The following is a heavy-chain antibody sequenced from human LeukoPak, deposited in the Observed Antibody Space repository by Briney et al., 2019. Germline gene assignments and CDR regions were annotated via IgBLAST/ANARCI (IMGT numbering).Heavy chain of an antibody. CDR2: ITSSGGT. V-gene: IGHV3-23*01. D-gene: IGHD4-17*01. CDR1: GFTFSSYP. CDR3: AKEDYRDHTTGFDS. J-gene: IGHJ5*01. Sequence: PGGSLRLSCAASGFTFSSYPVSRVRQAPGRGLEWVSAITSSGGTYYIASVRGRLIVSRDNSRNTLYLQMNGLTAEDTAMYYCAKEDYRDHTTGFDSWGQGTLVTVSS.